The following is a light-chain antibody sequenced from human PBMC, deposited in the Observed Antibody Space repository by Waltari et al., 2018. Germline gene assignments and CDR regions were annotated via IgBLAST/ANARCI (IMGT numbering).Light chain of an antibody. CDR3: QSSDSSGSYVL. CDR1: TLPKEY. Sequence: SYGLTQAPSVSVSPGQTARITCSGDTLPKEYAYWYQQKPGQAPVLVIYKDSERPSGIPERFSGSRAVTTVALTINGVQAEDEAEYYCQSSDSSGSYVLFGGGTKLTVL. CDR2: KDS. V-gene: IGLV3-25*03. J-gene: IGLJ3*02.